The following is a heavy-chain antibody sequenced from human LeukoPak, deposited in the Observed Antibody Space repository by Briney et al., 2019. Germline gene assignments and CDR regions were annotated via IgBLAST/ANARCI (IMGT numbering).Heavy chain of an antibody. Sequence: PSETLSLTCAVYGGSLSGYYWSWIRQPPGKGLEWIGEINHSGSTNYNPSLKSRVTISVDTSKNQLSLKLSSVTAADTAVYYCARGRRYYDSSGYSMDYWGQGTLVTVSS. J-gene: IGHJ4*02. CDR1: GGSLSGYY. D-gene: IGHD3-22*01. CDR2: INHSGST. CDR3: ARGRRYYDSSGYSMDY. V-gene: IGHV4-34*01.